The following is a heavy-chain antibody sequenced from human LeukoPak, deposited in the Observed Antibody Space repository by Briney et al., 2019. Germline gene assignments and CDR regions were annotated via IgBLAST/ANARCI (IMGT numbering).Heavy chain of an antibody. CDR3: ARDAGGSYSGPQYFQH. Sequence: SQTLSLTCTVSGGSISSGDYYWGWTRQPPGKGLEWIGYIYYSGSTYYNPSLKSRVTISVDTSKNQFSLKLSSVTAADTAVYYCARDAGGSYSGPQYFQHWGQGTLVTVSS. CDR2: IYYSGST. D-gene: IGHD1-26*01. V-gene: IGHV4-30-4*08. CDR1: GGSISSGDYY. J-gene: IGHJ1*01.